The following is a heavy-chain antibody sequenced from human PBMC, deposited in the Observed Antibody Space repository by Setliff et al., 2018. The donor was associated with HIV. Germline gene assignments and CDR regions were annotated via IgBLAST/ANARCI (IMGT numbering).Heavy chain of an antibody. D-gene: IGHD1-26*01. V-gene: IGHV5-51*01. CDR1: GYSFTDYW. CDR3: ARRSRYSGSFLTTYYFDS. J-gene: IGHJ4*02. CDR2: IYPADSET. Sequence: GESLKISCKGSGYSFTDYWIGWVRQMPGKGLEWMGIIYPADSETRYNPSFQGQVTISADKSISTAYLQWTSVKASDTAMYYCARRSRYSGSFLTTYYFDSWGQGALVTVPQ.